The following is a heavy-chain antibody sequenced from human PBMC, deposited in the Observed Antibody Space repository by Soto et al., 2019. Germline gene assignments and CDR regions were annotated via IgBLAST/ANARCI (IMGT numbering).Heavy chain of an antibody. J-gene: IGHJ5*02. Sequence: PGGSLRLSCTASGFMFNNYWMTWVRQAPGKGLEWVANIKQDGTEKYYVDSVKGRFTVSRDNAKNAVFLQMTSLRVEDTALYYCARGPYYGNSPCIDWIDLWGQGTWVTVSS. CDR1: GFMFNNYW. CDR2: IKQDGTEK. V-gene: IGHV3-7*01. D-gene: IGHD3-16*01. CDR3: ARGPYYGNSPCIDWIDL.